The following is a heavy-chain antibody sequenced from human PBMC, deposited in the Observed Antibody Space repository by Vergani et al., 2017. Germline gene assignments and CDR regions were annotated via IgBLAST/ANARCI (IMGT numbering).Heavy chain of an antibody. CDR1: GFTFSSYW. V-gene: IGHV3-7*01. CDR3: ARDLADIVVVPAARVLYYYYYMDV. D-gene: IGHD2-2*01. J-gene: IGHJ6*03. Sequence: EVQLVESGGGLVQPGGSLRLSCAASGFTFSSYWMSWVRQAPGKGLEWVANIKQDGSEKYYVDSVKGRFTISRDNAKNSLYLQMNSLRAEDTAVYYCARDLADIVVVPAARVLYYYYYMDVWGKGP. CDR2: IKQDGSEK.